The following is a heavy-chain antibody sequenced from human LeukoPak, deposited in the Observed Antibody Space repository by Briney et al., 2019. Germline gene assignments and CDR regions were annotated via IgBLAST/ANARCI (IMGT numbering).Heavy chain of an antibody. V-gene: IGHV1-69-2*01. Sequence: ASVKVSCKVSGYTFTDYYMHWAQQAPGKGLEWMGLVDPEDGETIYAEKFQGRVTIIADTSTDTAYMELSSLRSEDTAVYYCATSQLVPGKTSLDYWGQGTLVTVSS. CDR3: ATSQLVPGKTSLDY. CDR2: VDPEDGET. J-gene: IGHJ4*02. CDR1: GYTFTDYY. D-gene: IGHD6-6*01.